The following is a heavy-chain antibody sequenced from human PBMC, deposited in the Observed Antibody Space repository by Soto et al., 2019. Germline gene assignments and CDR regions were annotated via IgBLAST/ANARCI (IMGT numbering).Heavy chain of an antibody. CDR2: INAGNGNT. V-gene: IGHV1-3*01. D-gene: IGHD3-3*01. Sequence: QVQLVQSGAEVKKPGASVKVSCKASGYTFTSYAMHWVRQAPGQRLEWMGWINAGNGNTKYSQKFQGRVTITRDTSASTAYMELSSLRSEDTAVYYCASSPRMRFLEWPYYFDYWGQGTLVTVSS. CDR3: ASSPRMRFLEWPYYFDY. CDR1: GYTFTSYA. J-gene: IGHJ4*02.